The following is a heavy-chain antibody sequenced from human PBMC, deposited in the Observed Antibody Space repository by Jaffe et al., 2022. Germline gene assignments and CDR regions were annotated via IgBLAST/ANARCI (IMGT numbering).Heavy chain of an antibody. D-gene: IGHD3-10*01. CDR1: GGSISSSSYY. CDR2: IYYSGST. V-gene: IGHV4-39*01. J-gene: IGHJ4*02. Sequence: QLQLQESGPGLVKPSETLSLTCTVSGGSISSSSYYWGWIRQPPGKGLEWIGSIYYSGSTYYNPSLKSRVTISVDTSKNQFSLKLSSVTAADTAVYYCARHPYLSGSYYNVFDYFDYWGQGTLVTVSS. CDR3: ARHPYLSGSYYNVFDYFDY.